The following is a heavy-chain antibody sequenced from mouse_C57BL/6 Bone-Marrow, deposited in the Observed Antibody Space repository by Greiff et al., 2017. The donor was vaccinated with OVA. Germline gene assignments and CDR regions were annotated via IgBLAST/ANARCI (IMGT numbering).Heavy chain of an antibody. D-gene: IGHD2-3*01. CDR2: ISGGGGNT. CDR1: GFTFSSYT. CDR3: ARRWLLPYFDY. J-gene: IGHJ2*01. Sequence: EVKVVESGGGLVKPGGSLKLSCAASGFTFSSYTMSWVRQTPEKRLEWVATISGGGGNTYYPDSVKGRFTISRDNAKNTLYLQMSSLRSEDTALYYCARRWLLPYFDYWGQGTTLTVSS. V-gene: IGHV5-9*01.